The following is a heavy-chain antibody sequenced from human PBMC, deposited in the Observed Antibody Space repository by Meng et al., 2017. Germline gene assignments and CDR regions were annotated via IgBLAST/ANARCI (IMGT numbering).Heavy chain of an antibody. CDR3: ARGPNAGYSSGWRFDY. V-gene: IGHV6-1*01. CDR1: GDSVSSNSAA. CDR2: TYYRSKWYN. Sequence: SDTLSLTCAISGDSVSSNSAAWNWIRQSPSRGLEWLGRTYYRSKWYNDYAVSVKSRITINPDTSKNQFSLQLNSVTPEDTAVYYCARGPNAGYSSGWRFDYWGQGTLVTVSS. J-gene: IGHJ4*02. D-gene: IGHD6-19*01.